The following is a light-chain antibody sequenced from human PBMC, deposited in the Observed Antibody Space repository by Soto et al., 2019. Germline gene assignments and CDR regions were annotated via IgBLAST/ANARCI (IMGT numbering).Light chain of an antibody. V-gene: IGKV3-15*01. CDR2: GAS. CDR3: QQYKNWPPIT. CDR1: QSVNSN. J-gene: IGKJ5*01. Sequence: EIVMTQSPATLSVSPGERATLSCRASQSVNSNLAWYQQKPGQSPRLLIYGASTRATGIPARFSGSGSGTEFILTISSLQSEDFAVYYCQQYKNWPPITFGQGTRLEI.